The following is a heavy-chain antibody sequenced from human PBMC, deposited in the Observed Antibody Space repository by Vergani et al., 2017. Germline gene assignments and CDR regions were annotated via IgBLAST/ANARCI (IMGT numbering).Heavy chain of an antibody. V-gene: IGHV3-48*03. Sequence: EVQLVESGGGLVQPGGSLRLSCAASGFTFSSYEMNWVRQAPGKGLEWVSYISSSGSTIYYADSVKGRFTISRDNAKNSLYLQMNSLRAEDTAVYYCAKAEGIQLWYDAFDIWGQGTMVTVSS. J-gene: IGHJ3*02. CDR2: ISSSGSTI. CDR3: AKAEGIQLWYDAFDI. D-gene: IGHD5-18*01. CDR1: GFTFSSYE.